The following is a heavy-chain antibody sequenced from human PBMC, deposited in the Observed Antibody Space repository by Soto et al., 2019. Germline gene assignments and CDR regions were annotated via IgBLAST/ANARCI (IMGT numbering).Heavy chain of an antibody. CDR2: ISYDESDK. V-gene: IGHV3-30*18. Sequence: QVQLVESGGGVVQPGRSLRLSCAASGFTFCSYGMHWVRQAPGKGLEWVALISYDESDKYYADSVKGRFTISRDNSKNTLYLQMNSLRAEDTAVYYCAKDLGRLEYAFDVWGQGTMVTVSS. CDR3: AKDLGRLEYAFDV. D-gene: IGHD1-1*01. CDR1: GFTFCSYG. J-gene: IGHJ3*01.